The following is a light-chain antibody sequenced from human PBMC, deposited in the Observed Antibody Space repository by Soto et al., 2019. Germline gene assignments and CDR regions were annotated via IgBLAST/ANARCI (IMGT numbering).Light chain of an antibody. V-gene: IGLV2-14*03. CDR2: DVN. Sequence: QSALTQPASVSGSPGQSMTISCTGTSSDIGAYNFVSWYQQHPGKAPKLMLYDVNIRPSGVSNRFSGSKSGNTASLTISGLQAEDEADYYCTSWTTSTTMIFAGGTTLTVL. CDR3: TSWTTSTTMI. CDR1: SSDIGAYNF. J-gene: IGLJ2*01.